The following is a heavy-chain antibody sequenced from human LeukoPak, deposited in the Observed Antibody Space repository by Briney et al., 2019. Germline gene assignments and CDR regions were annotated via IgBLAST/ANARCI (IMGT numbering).Heavy chain of an antibody. D-gene: IGHD3-16*02. V-gene: IGHV3-48*04. Sequence: GGSLRLSCAASGFTFSSYSMNWVRQAPGKGLEWVSYISSSSSTIYYADSVKGRFTISRDNAKNSLYLQMNSLRAEDTAVYYCARGNMITFGGVIARVFDYWGQGTLVTVFS. J-gene: IGHJ4*02. CDR3: ARGNMITFGGVIARVFDY. CDR2: ISSSSSTI. CDR1: GFTFSSYS.